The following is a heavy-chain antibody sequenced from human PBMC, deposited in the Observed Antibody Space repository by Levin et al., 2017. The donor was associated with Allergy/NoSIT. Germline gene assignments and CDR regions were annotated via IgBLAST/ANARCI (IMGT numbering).Heavy chain of an antibody. CDR3: ARDIMYYDILTGYYPDGMDV. D-gene: IGHD3-9*01. V-gene: IGHV3-53*05. J-gene: IGHJ6*02. CDR2: IYSGGST. CDR1: GFTVSSNY. Sequence: PGGSLRLSCAASGFTVSSNYMSWVRQAPGKGLEWVSVIYSGGSTYYADSVKGRFTISRDKSKNTLYLQMNSLRAEDTAVYYCARDIMYYDILTGYYPDGMDVWGQGTTVTVSS.